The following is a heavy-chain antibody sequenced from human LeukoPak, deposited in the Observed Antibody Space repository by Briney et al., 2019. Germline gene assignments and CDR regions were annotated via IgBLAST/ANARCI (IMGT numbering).Heavy chain of an antibody. Sequence: ASVKVSCKASGYSFTTYYMHWVRQAPGQGLEWMGIINPSGGTTNYAQKFQGRVTMTRDTSTSTVYMELTSLRAEDTAVYYCARELIAVAGSSGPPIYYYGMDVWGQGTTVTVSS. CDR3: ARELIAVAGSSGPPIYYYGMDV. V-gene: IGHV1-46*01. CDR2: INPSGGTT. CDR1: GYSFTTYY. J-gene: IGHJ6*02. D-gene: IGHD6-19*01.